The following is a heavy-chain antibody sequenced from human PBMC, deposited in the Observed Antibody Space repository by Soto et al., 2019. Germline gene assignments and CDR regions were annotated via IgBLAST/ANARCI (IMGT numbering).Heavy chain of an antibody. Sequence: RSLSLSFAASGFTFSSYGMHWVRQALGKGLEWVAVIWYDGSNKYYADSVKGRFTISRDNSKNTLYLQMNSLRAEDTAVYYCARDPCSSTSCFKDYWRQGTLDTVS. V-gene: IGHV3-33*01. J-gene: IGHJ4*02. CDR1: GFTFSSYG. CDR2: IWYDGSNK. D-gene: IGHD2-2*01. CDR3: ARDPCSSTSCFKDY.